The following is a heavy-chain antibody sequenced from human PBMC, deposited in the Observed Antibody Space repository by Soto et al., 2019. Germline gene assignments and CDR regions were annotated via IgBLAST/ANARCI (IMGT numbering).Heavy chain of an antibody. Sequence: GGSLRLSCAASGFTFSSYAMSWVRQAPGKGLEWVSAISGSGGSTYYADSVKGRFTISRDNSKNTLYLQMNSLRAEDTAVYYCAKSNDFWSGPRGWFDPWGQGTLVTVSS. CDR1: GFTFSSYA. CDR3: AKSNDFWSGPRGWFDP. V-gene: IGHV3-23*01. D-gene: IGHD3-3*01. J-gene: IGHJ5*02. CDR2: ISGSGGST.